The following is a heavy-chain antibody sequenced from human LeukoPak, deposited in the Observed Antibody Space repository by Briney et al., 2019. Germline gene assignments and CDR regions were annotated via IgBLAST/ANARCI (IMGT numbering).Heavy chain of an antibody. V-gene: IGHV3-30-3*01. J-gene: IGHJ5*02. Sequence: PGRSLRLSCAACGITFSNFAMHWVRQGPGKGLEWVGVIPYGGSNKYYADSVKGRFTIYSDNSEHKLYLQMTSLRAEDTAIYYCARVTPGGAMLRGLIGNWFDPWGRGTLVTISS. D-gene: IGHD3-10*01. CDR2: IPYGGSNK. CDR3: ARVTPGGAMLRGLIGNWFDP. CDR1: GITFSNFA.